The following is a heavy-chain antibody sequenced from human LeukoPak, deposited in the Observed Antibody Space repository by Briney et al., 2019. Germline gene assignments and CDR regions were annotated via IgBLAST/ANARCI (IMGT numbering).Heavy chain of an antibody. CDR3: AKPGSDSSTIINWFDP. V-gene: IGHV3-23*01. CDR2: ISGSGGST. J-gene: IGHJ5*02. Sequence: GGSLRLSCAASGFTFNNYAMSWVRQAPGKGLEWVSVISGSGGSTYYADSVKGRFTISRDNSKNTLYLQMNSLRAEDTAVYYCAKPGSDSSTIINWFDPWGQGTLVTVSS. CDR1: GFTFNNYA. D-gene: IGHD6-13*01.